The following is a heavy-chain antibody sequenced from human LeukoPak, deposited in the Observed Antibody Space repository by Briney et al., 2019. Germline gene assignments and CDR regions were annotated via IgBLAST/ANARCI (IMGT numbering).Heavy chain of an antibody. D-gene: IGHD1-1*01. CDR1: GYTFTPYF. CDR2: ISAYNGNT. Sequence: ASVKVSCKASGYTFTPYFIHWVRQAPGQGLEWMGWISAYNGNTSYAQKLQGRVTMTTDTSTSTAYMELRSLRSDDTAVYYCARDWNDDNYYYYYGMDVWGQGTTVTVSS. V-gene: IGHV1-18*04. CDR3: ARDWNDDNYYYYYGMDV. J-gene: IGHJ6*02.